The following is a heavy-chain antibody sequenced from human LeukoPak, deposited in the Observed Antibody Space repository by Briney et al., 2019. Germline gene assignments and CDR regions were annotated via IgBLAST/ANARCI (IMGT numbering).Heavy chain of an antibody. CDR2: IYYSGST. D-gene: IGHD3-10*01. CDR3: ARHDYYGSGSYSAFDY. Sequence: PSETLSLTCTVSGGSISSYYWSWIRQPPGKGLEWIGYIYYSGSTNYNPSLKSRVTISVDTSKNQFSLKLGSVTAADTAVYYCARHDYYGSGSYSAFDYWGQGTLVTVSS. J-gene: IGHJ4*02. V-gene: IGHV4-59*08. CDR1: GGSISSYY.